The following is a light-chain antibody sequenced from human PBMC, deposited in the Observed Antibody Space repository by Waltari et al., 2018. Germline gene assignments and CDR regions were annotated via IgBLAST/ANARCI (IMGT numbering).Light chain of an antibody. Sequence: QSALTQPPSASGSPGQSVTISCTGTSSAVGVYNSVSWDQQHPGKAPKLMIYEVSKRPSGVPDRFSGSKSGNTASLTVSGLQAEDEADFYCSSYAGSNAVIFGGGTKLTVL. J-gene: IGLJ2*01. CDR2: EVS. CDR3: SSYAGSNAVI. V-gene: IGLV2-8*01. CDR1: SSAVGVYNS.